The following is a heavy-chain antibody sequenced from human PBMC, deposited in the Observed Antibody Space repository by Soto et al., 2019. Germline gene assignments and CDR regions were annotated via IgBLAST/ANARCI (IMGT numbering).Heavy chain of an antibody. Sequence: SETLSLTCTVSGGSISSYYWSWIRQPPGKGLEWIGYIYYSGSTNYNPSLKSRVTISVDTSKNQFSLKLSSVTAADTAVYYCAREGIAARPRKINYFDHWGQGTLVTVSS. V-gene: IGHV4-59*01. J-gene: IGHJ4*02. D-gene: IGHD6-6*01. CDR3: AREGIAARPRKINYFDH. CDR1: GGSISSYY. CDR2: IYYSGST.